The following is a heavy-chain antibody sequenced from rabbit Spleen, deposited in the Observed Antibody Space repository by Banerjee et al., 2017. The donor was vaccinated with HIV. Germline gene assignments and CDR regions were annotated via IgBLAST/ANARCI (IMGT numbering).Heavy chain of an antibody. D-gene: IGHD8-1*01. CDR1: GFSFSSSYY. CDR2: IYAGSSGTT. V-gene: IGHV1S45*01. J-gene: IGHJ6*01. Sequence: EQLEESGGGLVKPEGSLTLTCTASGFSFSSSYYMCWVRQPPGKGLEWIACIYAGSSGTTYYASWAKGRFTISKTSSTTVTLQMTSLTAADTATYFCARDAGTSFSSYGMDLWGQGTLVTVS. CDR3: ARDAGTSFSSYGMDL.